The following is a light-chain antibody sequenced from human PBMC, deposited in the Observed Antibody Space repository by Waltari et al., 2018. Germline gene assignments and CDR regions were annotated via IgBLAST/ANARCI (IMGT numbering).Light chain of an antibody. CDR3: GTWDSSLSGAV. J-gene: IGLJ7*01. CDR2: EDT. CDR1: RPNIGTNY. V-gene: IGLV1-51*02. Sequence: QSVLTQPPSVSAAPGQRVTISCSGGRPNIGTNYVSWYRQFPGTAPKLLIYEDTERPSGIPGRFSGSKSGTSATLDITGLQAGDEADYYCGTWDSSLSGAVFGGGTHLTVL.